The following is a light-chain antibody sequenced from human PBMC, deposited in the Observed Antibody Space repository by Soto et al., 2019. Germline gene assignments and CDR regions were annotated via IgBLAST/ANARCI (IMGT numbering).Light chain of an antibody. CDR1: QSVTSGY. Sequence: EIVLTQSPGTLSLSPGERATLSCRASQSVTSGYLGWYQQKPGQAPRLLIYRASSRATGISDRFSGSGSGTDFTLTISRLEPEDSAVYYCQQDATSPPMYTFGQGTKVEIK. CDR3: QQDATSPPMYT. J-gene: IGKJ2*01. CDR2: RAS. V-gene: IGKV3-20*01.